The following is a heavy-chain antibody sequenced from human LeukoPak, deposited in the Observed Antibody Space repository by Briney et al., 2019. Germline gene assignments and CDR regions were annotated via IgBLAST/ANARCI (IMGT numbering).Heavy chain of an antibody. V-gene: IGHV1-18*01. CDR1: GYTFTSYG. J-gene: IGHJ3*02. CDR2: LSPYSGNT. CDR3: TRVGGYSPSSTGGNAFDI. Sequence: ASVKVSCKTSGYTFTSYGLTWVRQAPGQGLEWVGWLSPYSGNTNYAQKVQGRVIMTTDTSTSTAYMGLRRLRSDDTAMYFCTRVGGYSPSSTGGNAFDIWGQGTMVTVSS. D-gene: IGHD6-6*01.